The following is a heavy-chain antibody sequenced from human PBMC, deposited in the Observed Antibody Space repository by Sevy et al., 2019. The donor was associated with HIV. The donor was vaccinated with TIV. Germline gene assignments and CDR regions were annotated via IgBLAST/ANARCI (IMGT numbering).Heavy chain of an antibody. CDR3: AKGGGGHYDPDEIGYYFYYYNMDV. J-gene: IGHJ6*03. CDR2: ISGSGTRT. Sequence: GRSLRLSCAVSGFSFDSYGMTWVRQAPGKGLEWVSGISGSGTRTYYADSVKGRFSISRDNSKNRLYLQMNSLRSEDKAIYYCAKGGGGHYDPDEIGYYFYYYNMDVWGKGTTVTVSS. CDR1: GFSFDSYG. D-gene: IGHD3-22*01. V-gene: IGHV3-23*01.